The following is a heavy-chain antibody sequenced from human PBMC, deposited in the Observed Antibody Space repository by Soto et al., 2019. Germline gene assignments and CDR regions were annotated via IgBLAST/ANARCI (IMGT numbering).Heavy chain of an antibody. CDR1: GGSISSSSYY. CDR2: IHYSGST. D-gene: IGHD6-13*01. J-gene: IGHJ4*02. V-gene: IGHV4-39*01. Sequence: QLQLQESGSGLVKPSETLSLTCTVSGGSISSSSYYWGWIRQPPGKGLEWIGCIHYSGSTYYNPSLRSRVTSSVDTSKNQFSLKVSSVTAADTAVYYCARRLFSSTWPSYFDYWGQGTLVTVSS. CDR3: ARRLFSSTWPSYFDY.